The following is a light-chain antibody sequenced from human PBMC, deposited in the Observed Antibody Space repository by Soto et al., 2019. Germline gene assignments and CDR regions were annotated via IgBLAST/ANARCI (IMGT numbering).Light chain of an antibody. CDR1: QSVSSSY. CDR2: GAS. Sequence: EIVLTQSPGTLSLSPGERATLSCRASQSVSSSYLVWYQQKPGQAPRLLLYGASSRATGIPDRFSGTGSGTDFTLTISTLEPEDFAVYYCQQYGSSPTLTFGGGTKVEIK. CDR3: QQYGSSPTLT. V-gene: IGKV3-20*01. J-gene: IGKJ4*01.